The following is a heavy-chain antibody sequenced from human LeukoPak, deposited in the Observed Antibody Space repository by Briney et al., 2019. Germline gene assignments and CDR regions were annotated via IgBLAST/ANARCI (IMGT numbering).Heavy chain of an antibody. CDR1: GGSISSSSYY. CDR2: IYYSGST. D-gene: IGHD4-17*01. CDR3: AVPMTTVTTGGDP. J-gene: IGHJ5*02. V-gene: IGHV4-39*01. Sequence: SETLSLTCTVSGGSISSSSYYWGWIRQPPGKGLEWIGSIYYSGSTYCNPSLKSRVTISVDTSKNQFSLKLSSVTAADTAVYYCAVPMTTVTTGGDPWGQGTLVTVSS.